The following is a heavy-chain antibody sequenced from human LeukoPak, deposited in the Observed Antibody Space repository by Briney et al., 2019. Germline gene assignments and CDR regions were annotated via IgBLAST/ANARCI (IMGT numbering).Heavy chain of an antibody. CDR1: GFIFSSYN. CDR2: ISSSGSTI. D-gene: IGHD3-10*01. V-gene: IGHV3-48*03. Sequence: PGGSLRLSCAASGFIFSSYNMNWVRQAPGRGLEWISYISSSGSTIYYADSVKGRFTISRDNARNSLYLQMNSLRAEDTAVYYCARLDYYGSGSYFDYWGQGTLVTVSS. CDR3: ARLDYYGSGSYFDY. J-gene: IGHJ4*02.